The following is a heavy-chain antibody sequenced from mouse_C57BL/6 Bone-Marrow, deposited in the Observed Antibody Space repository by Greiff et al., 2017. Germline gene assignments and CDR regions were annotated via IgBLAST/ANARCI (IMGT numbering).Heavy chain of an antibody. CDR3: ARRGFLTRLEARRYFDV. CDR2: ISNGGGST. Sequence: EVKLVESGGGLVQPGGSLKLSCAASGFTFSDYYMYWVRQTPEKRLEWVAYISNGGGSTYYPDTVKGRFTISRDNAKNTLYLQMSRLKSEDTAMXYCARRGFLTRLEARRYFDVWGTGTTVTVSS. J-gene: IGHJ1*03. CDR1: GFTFSDYY. V-gene: IGHV5-12*01. D-gene: IGHD1-1*01.